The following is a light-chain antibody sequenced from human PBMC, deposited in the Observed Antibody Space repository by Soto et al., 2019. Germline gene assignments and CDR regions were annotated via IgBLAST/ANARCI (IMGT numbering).Light chain of an antibody. CDR3: QQYNNWPPWT. J-gene: IGKJ1*01. CDR1: QSVSSY. CDR2: DAS. V-gene: IGKV3-15*01. Sequence: EIVLTQSPGTLSLSPGERATLSCRASQSVSSYLAWYQQKPGQAPRLLIFDASTRATGIPARFSGSGSGTEFTLTISSLQSEDFAVYYCQQYNNWPPWTFGQGTKVDIK.